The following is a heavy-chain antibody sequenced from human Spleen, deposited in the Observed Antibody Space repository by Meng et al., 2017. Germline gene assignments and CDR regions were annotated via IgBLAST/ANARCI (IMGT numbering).Heavy chain of an antibody. D-gene: IGHD3-10*01. CDR1: GYRFTNYY. V-gene: IGHV1-46*01. J-gene: IGHJ4*02. Sequence: QVQVVQSGPGVRKPGASVKVSCKASGYRFTNYYIRWVRQDPGQELEWMGIINPSGGSTWYEQTFQSRFTMTRDTSTTTVYMELTSLRSEDTAVYYCARVSASLWSGLDYWGQGTLVTVSS. CDR3: ARVSASLWSGLDY. CDR2: INPSGGST.